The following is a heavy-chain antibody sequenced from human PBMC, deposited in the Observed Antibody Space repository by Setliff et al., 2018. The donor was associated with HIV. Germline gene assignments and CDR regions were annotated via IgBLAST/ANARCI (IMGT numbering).Heavy chain of an antibody. CDR3: ARSIVPVASGYYYFEY. Sequence: SETLSLTCTVSGGSINRPSYYWGWIRQPPGIGLEWSGSIYHTGNTYYKPSLKSRVTISVDTSKNQFSLRLSSVAAGDTAVYYCARSIVPVASGYYYFEYWGQGTLVTVSS. CDR1: GGSINRPSYY. V-gene: IGHV4-39*01. D-gene: IGHD3-3*01. CDR2: IYHTGNT. J-gene: IGHJ4*02.